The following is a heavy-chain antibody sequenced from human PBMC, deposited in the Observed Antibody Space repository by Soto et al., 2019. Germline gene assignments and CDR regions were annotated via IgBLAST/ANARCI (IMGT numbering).Heavy chain of an antibody. CDR1: GGSISSSSYY. CDR2: IYYSGST. Sequence: SETLSLTCTVSGGSISSSSYYWGWIRQPPGKGLEWIGSIYYSGSTYYNPSLKSRVTISVDTSKNQFSLKLSSVTAADTAVYYCARHGGYSGSHDAFDIWGQGTMVTVSS. J-gene: IGHJ3*02. D-gene: IGHD3-10*01. CDR3: ARHGGYSGSHDAFDI. V-gene: IGHV4-39*01.